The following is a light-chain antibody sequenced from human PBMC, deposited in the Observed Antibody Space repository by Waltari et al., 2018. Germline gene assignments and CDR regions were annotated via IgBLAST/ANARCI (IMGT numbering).Light chain of an antibody. Sequence: SALTQPPPVSASPGQAITIPCTGTSSDVGAYNLVSWYKQQPGKAPKLIIYAVTKRPSGISTRFSASKSGNTASLTISRLETEDEADYYCSSFAGTSTLIFGGGTRLSVL. J-gene: IGLJ2*01. CDR2: AVT. V-gene: IGLV2-23*02. CDR3: SSFAGTSTLI. CDR1: SSDVGAYNL.